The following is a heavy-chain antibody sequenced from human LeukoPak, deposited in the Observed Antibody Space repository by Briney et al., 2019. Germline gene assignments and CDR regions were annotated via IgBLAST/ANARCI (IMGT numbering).Heavy chain of an antibody. J-gene: IGHJ4*02. D-gene: IGHD5-12*01. CDR1: GGSISSYY. CDR2: IYYSGST. CDR3: ARGPQYSGPFDY. V-gene: IGHV4-59*01. Sequence: SETLSLTCIVSGGSISSYYWSWIRQPPGKGLEWIGYIYYSGSTNYNPSLKSRVTISVDTSKNQFSLKLSSVTAADTAVYYCARGPQYSGPFDYWGQGTLVTVSS.